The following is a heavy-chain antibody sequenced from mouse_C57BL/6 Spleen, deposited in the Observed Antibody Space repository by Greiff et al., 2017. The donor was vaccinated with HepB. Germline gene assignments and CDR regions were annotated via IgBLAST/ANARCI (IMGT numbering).Heavy chain of an antibody. J-gene: IGHJ2*01. Sequence: VQLQQSGPELVKPGASVKISCKASGYTFTDYYMNWVKQSHGKSLEWIGDINPNNGGTSYNQKFKGKATLTVDKSSSTAHMELRSLTSEDSAVYYCARKHYGSSLDYWGQGTTLTVSS. V-gene: IGHV1-26*01. CDR3: ARKHYGSSLDY. CDR2: INPNNGGT. CDR1: GYTFTDYY. D-gene: IGHD1-1*01.